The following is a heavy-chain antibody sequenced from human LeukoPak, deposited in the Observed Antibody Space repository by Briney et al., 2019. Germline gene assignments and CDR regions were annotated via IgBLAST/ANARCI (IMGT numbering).Heavy chain of an antibody. D-gene: IGHD2-21*02. CDR2: ISASRRT. V-gene: IGHV3-23*01. J-gene: IGHJ4*02. CDR3: AKGPVVTLDS. Sequence: GGSLRLSCAASGFTFGTYAMSWVRQAPGKGLEWVSAISASRRTYYADSVKGRFTISRDNSRNTLYLQMNSLRVEDTAVYYCAKGPVVTLDSWGQGTLVSVSS. CDR1: GFTFGTYA.